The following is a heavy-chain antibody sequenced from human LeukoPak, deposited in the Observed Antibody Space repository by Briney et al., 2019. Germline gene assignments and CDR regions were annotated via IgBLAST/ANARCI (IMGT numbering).Heavy chain of an antibody. D-gene: IGHD5-18*01. CDR2: ISSSSSYI. V-gene: IGHV3-21*01. CDR1: GFTFSSYS. J-gene: IGHJ4*02. Sequence: PGGSLSLSXAASGFTFSSYSMNWVRKAQGQGLGWVSSISSSSSYIYYAASVKGRVTISRDNAKTSLYLQMNSLRAEDTAVFYCARGGGYSYGSLGYWGQGTLVTVSS. CDR3: ARGGGYSYGSLGY.